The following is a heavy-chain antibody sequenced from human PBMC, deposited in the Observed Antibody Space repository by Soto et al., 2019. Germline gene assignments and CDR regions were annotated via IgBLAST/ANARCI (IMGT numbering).Heavy chain of an antibody. CDR2: TKPDGSEK. Sequence: EVHLVESGGGLVQPGGSLRLSCAASGFTFSSYWMTWVRQAPGKGLEWVANTKPDGSEKNYVGSVKGRFTISRDNAKNFLVLQVDRLRAEDTAVYYCARVAYVDESFDYWGQGTLVTVSS. D-gene: IGHD2-21*01. J-gene: IGHJ4*02. V-gene: IGHV3-7*01. CDR3: ARVAYVDESFDY. CDR1: GFTFSSYW.